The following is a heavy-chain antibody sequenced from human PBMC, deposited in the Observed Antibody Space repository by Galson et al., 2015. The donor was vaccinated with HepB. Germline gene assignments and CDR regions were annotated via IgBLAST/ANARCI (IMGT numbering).Heavy chain of an antibody. CDR3: AKDLSGSSLLGDAFDI. Sequence: SLRLSCAASGFTFSSYAMSWVRQAPGKGLEWVSAISGSGGSTYYADSVKGRFTISRDNSKNTLYLQMNSLRAEDTAVYYCAKDLSGSSLLGDAFDIWGQGTMVTVSS. V-gene: IGHV3-23*01. CDR1: GFTFSSYA. J-gene: IGHJ3*02. D-gene: IGHD1-26*01. CDR2: ISGSGGST.